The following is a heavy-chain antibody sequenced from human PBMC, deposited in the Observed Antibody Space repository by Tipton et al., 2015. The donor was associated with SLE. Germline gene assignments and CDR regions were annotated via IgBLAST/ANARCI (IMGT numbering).Heavy chain of an antibody. CDR2: IRYDGSNK. Sequence: RSLRLSCAASGFTFSSYGMHWVRQAPGKGLEWVAFIRYDGSNKYYADSVKGRFTISRDNSKNTLYLQMNSLRAEDTAVYYCARGSSGSYHHYWYFDLWGRGTLVTVSS. CDR1: GFTFSSYG. D-gene: IGHD1-26*01. CDR3: ARGSSGSYHHYWYFDL. J-gene: IGHJ2*01. V-gene: IGHV3-33*01.